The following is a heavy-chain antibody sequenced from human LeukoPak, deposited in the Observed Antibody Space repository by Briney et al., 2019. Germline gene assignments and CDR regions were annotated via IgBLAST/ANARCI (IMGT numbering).Heavy chain of an antibody. D-gene: IGHD3-10*01. J-gene: IGHJ4*02. Sequence: SETLSLTCTDSGGSVSNYFWSWIRQPAGKGLEWIGRFHASGISNYNPSLKSRVTMSLDTSKNHFSLSLNSVTAADTAVYYCAREGSGGRSLDYWGQGTLVTVSS. V-gene: IGHV4-4*07. CDR2: FHASGIS. CDR1: GGSVSNYF. CDR3: AREGSGGRSLDY.